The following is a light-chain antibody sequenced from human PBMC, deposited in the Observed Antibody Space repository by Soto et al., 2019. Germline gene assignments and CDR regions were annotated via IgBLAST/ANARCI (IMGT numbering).Light chain of an antibody. CDR1: QSVRSD. CDR3: QQYHNWPHT. Sequence: EIVMTQSPATLSVSPGERAALSCRASQSVRSDLAWYQQKPGQAPRLLMYGASTWSTAIPARFSGSGSGTEFTLTISSLQSEDFAVYYCQQYHNWPHTFGQGTKLEIK. J-gene: IGKJ2*01. V-gene: IGKV3-15*01. CDR2: GAS.